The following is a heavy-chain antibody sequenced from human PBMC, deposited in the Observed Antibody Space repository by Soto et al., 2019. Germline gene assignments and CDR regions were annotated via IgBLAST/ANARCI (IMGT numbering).Heavy chain of an antibody. V-gene: IGHV6-1*01. Sequence: QVQLQQAGPGLVKPSQTLSLTCAISGDRVPSNSGAWYWIRQSPSRGLEWLERTYYRSAWANDYAVSVNSRITSNAGTSRNPFSLHLNSKAPEATAVYYCARGGDTSCLVWGEGGLDAVSS. D-gene: IGHD2-2*01. CDR1: GDRVPSNSGA. CDR3: ARGGDTSCLV. CDR2: TYYRSAWAN. J-gene: IGHJ4*02.